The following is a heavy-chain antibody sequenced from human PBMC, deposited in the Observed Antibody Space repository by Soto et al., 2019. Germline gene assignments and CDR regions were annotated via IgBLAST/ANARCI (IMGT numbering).Heavy chain of an antibody. CDR2: INHSGST. Sequence: SETLSLTCAVYGGSFSGYYWSWIRQPPGKGLEWIGEINHSGSTNYNPSLKSRVTISVDTSKNQFSLKLSSVTAADTAVYYCARVPDYWVQGTLVTVSS. V-gene: IGHV4-34*01. CDR1: GGSFSGYY. J-gene: IGHJ4*02. CDR3: ARVPDY.